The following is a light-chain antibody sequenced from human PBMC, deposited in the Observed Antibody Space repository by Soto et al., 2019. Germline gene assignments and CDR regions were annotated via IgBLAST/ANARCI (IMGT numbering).Light chain of an antibody. CDR3: QQYNSYST. CDR2: DAS. Sequence: DIQMTQSPSTLSASVGDRVTITCRASQSINSWLAWYQQKPGKAPKLLIYDASSLESGVPSSFSASGSGTEFPLTINSLQPDDFATYYCQQYNSYSTFGQGTKLEIK. J-gene: IGKJ2*01. V-gene: IGKV1-5*01. CDR1: QSINSW.